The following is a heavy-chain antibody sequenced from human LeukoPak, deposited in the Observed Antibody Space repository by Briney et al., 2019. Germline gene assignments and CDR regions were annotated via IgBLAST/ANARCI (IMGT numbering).Heavy chain of an antibody. CDR2: ISYDGSNK. J-gene: IGHJ4*02. Sequence: GGSLRLSCAASGFTFSSYAMHWVRQAPGKGLEWVAVISYDGSNKYYADSVKGRFTISRDNSKNTLYLQMNSLRAEDTAVYYCARDSYSGYDYLRNYFDYWGQGTLVTVSS. V-gene: IGHV3-30-3*01. CDR1: GFTFSSYA. CDR3: ARDSYSGYDYLRNYFDY. D-gene: IGHD5-12*01.